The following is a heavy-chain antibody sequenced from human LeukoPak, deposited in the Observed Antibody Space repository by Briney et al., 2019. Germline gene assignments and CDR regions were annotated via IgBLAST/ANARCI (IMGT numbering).Heavy chain of an antibody. J-gene: IGHJ4*02. CDR1: GGSIGSYY. Sequence: PSETLSLTCTVSGGSIGSYYWTWIRQPPGKGLEWIGYIYYSGSTTFNPSLKSRVTMSVDTSKNQFSLKLRSMTAADTAVYYCARLGLWFGVTNWGQGTLVTVSS. CDR2: IYYSGST. CDR3: ARLGLWFGVTN. V-gene: IGHV4-59*01. D-gene: IGHD3-10*01.